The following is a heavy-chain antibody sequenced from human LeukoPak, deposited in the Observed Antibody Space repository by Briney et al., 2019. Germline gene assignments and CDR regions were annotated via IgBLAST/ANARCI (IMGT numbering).Heavy chain of an antibody. Sequence: SETLSLTCAVSGYSISSGYHWAWIRQPPGKGPELIGIIYYRGNAYYNPSLKSRVTISLDTSKNQFSLKLSSVTAADTAVYYCARDMGYYRMDVWGKGTTVIVSS. D-gene: IGHD3-10*01. CDR1: GYSISSGYH. J-gene: IGHJ6*04. CDR3: ARDMGYYRMDV. CDR2: IYYRGNA. V-gene: IGHV4-38-2*02.